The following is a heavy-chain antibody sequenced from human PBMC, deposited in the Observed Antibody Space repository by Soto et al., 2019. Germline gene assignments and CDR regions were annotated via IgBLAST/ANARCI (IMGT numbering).Heavy chain of an antibody. Sequence: QITLKESGPTLVKPTPTLTLTCTFSGFSLSTSGVGVGWLRQPPGPALEWLALIYWDAVKRYSPSLKSSLPITKDTSKNQVVITMTNMDPVDTATYYCAQRVPGSDIGSSSLFDYWGQGTLVTVSS. CDR2: IYWDAVK. CDR3: AQRVPGSDIGSSSLFDY. J-gene: IGHJ4*02. CDR1: GFSLSTSGVG. D-gene: IGHD6-6*01. V-gene: IGHV2-5*02.